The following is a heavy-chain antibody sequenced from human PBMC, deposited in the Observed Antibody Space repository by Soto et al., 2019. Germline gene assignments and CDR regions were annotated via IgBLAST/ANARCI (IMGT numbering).Heavy chain of an antibody. D-gene: IGHD5-18*01. CDR2: ISGSGGST. CDR1: GFTFSSYA. CDR3: AKIPPGYSYGYFYFDY. V-gene: IGHV3-23*01. Sequence: GGSLRRSCAASGFTFSSYAMSWVRQAPGKGLEWVSAISGSGGSTYYADSVKGRFTISRDNSKNTLYLQMNSLRAEDTAVYYCAKIPPGYSYGYFYFDYWGQGTLVTVSS. J-gene: IGHJ4*02.